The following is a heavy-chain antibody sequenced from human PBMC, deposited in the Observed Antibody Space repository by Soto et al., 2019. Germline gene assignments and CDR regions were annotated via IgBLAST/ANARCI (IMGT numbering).Heavy chain of an antibody. Sequence: EVQLLESGGGLVQPGGSLRLSCAASGFTFSSYAMSWVRQAPGKGLEWVSAISGSGGSTYYADSVKGRFTISRDNSKNTLYLQMNSLGAEDRAVYYCAKDHHPSGWPPGRWGQGTLVTVSS. CDR2: ISGSGGST. CDR1: GFTFSSYA. J-gene: IGHJ4*02. CDR3: AKDHHPSGWPPGR. V-gene: IGHV3-23*01. D-gene: IGHD6-19*01.